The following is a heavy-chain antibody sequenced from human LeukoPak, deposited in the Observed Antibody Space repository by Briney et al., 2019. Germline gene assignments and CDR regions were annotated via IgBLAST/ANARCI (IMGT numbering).Heavy chain of an antibody. D-gene: IGHD3-22*01. J-gene: IGHJ4*02. CDR2: IYYSGST. CDR1: GGSISSCGYY. Sequence: SETLSLTCTVSGGSISSCGYYWSWIRQHPGKGLEWIGYIYYSGSTYYNPSLKSRVTISVDTSKNQFSLKLSSVTAADTAVYYCARMGYDSSGYRYWGQGTLVTVSS. V-gene: IGHV4-31*03. CDR3: ARMGYDSSGYRY.